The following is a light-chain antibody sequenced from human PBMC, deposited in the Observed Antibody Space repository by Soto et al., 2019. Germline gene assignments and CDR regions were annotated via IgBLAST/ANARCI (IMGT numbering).Light chain of an antibody. CDR2: YDD. CDR1: SSNIGNNA. V-gene: IGLV1-36*01. J-gene: IGLJ2*01. Sequence: QSVLTQPPSVSEAPRQRVTISCSGSSSNIGNNAVNWYQQLPGKAPKLLIYYDDLLPSGVSDRFSGSKSGTSASLAIGGLQCEDEADYYCAAWDDSLNGVVFGGGTKLTVL. CDR3: AAWDDSLNGVV.